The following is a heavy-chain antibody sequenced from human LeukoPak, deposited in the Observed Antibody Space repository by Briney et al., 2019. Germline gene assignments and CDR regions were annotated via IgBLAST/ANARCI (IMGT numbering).Heavy chain of an antibody. V-gene: IGHV3-30*02. CDR2: IRYDGSNK. D-gene: IGHD3-10*01. CDR3: AKDRAPYGSGSYGDY. J-gene: IGHJ4*02. CDR1: GFTFSSYG. Sequence: GGSLRLSCAASGFTFSSYGMHWVRQAPGKGLEWVAFIRYDGSNKYYADSVKGRFTISRDNSKNTLYLQMNSLRAEDTAVYYCAKDRAPYGSGSYGDYWGQGTLVTVSS.